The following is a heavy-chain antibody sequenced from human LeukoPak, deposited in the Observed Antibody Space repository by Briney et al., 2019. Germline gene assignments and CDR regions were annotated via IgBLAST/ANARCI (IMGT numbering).Heavy chain of an antibody. Sequence: GGSLRLSCAASGFTFSNHAMHWVRQAPGKGLEWVAVISSDGINKYYADSVKGRFTLSGDNSKNTLSLQMSSLRGDDTAVYYCARDVISSLPWPYDAFDVWGQGALVTVSS. V-gene: IGHV3-30-3*01. CDR2: ISSDGINK. J-gene: IGHJ3*01. D-gene: IGHD6-13*01. CDR3: ARDVISSLPWPYDAFDV. CDR1: GFTFSNHA.